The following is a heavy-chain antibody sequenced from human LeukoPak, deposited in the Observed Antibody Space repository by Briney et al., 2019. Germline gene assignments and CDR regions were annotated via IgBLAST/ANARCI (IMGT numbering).Heavy chain of an antibody. CDR1: GGTFSSYA. CDR3: AMGYYYDSSGYWFDP. V-gene: IGHV1-69*04. D-gene: IGHD3-22*01. CDR2: IIPILGIA. Sequence: SVKVSCKASGGTFSSYAISWVRQAPGQGLEWMRRIIPILGIANYAQKFQGRVTITADKSTSTAYMELSSLRSEDTAVYYCAMGYYYDSSGYWFDPWGQGTLVTVSS. J-gene: IGHJ5*02.